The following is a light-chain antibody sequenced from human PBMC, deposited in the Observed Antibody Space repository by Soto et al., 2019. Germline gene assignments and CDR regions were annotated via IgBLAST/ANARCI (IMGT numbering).Light chain of an antibody. Sequence: DIQMTQSPSTLSASVGDRVTITCWASQSISSWLAWYQQKPGKAPKLLIYDASSLESGVPSRFSGSGSGTEFTLTISSLQPDDFATYYRQQYNSYWTFGQGTKVEIK. J-gene: IGKJ1*01. CDR3: QQYNSYWT. CDR1: QSISSW. CDR2: DAS. V-gene: IGKV1-5*01.